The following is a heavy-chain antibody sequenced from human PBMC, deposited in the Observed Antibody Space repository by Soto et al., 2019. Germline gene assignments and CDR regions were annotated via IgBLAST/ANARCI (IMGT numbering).Heavy chain of an antibody. CDR3: ATSYGSGYRAFDF. Sequence: QVQLVQSGAEVKRPGSSVKVSCKASGDTFNFYSINWVRQAPGLVLEWMGRVNPILSMSNYAQSSQGRVTMTADKSTSTAYMERSGLRSEDTAIYYCATSYGSGYRAFDFWGKGALVTVSS. J-gene: IGHJ4*02. CDR1: GDTFNFYS. V-gene: IGHV1-69*04. D-gene: IGHD3-10*01. CDR2: VNPILSMS.